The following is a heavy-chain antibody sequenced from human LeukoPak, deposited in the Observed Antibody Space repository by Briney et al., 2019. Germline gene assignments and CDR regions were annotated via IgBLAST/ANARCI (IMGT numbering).Heavy chain of an antibody. V-gene: IGHV1-2*02. Sequence: ASVKVSCKASGYTFTGYYMHWVRQAPGQGLEWMGWINPNSGGTNYAQKFQGRVTMTRDTSISTAYMELSRLRSDDTAVYYCAGTTVTTWYWFDPWGQGTLVTVSS. D-gene: IGHD4-11*01. CDR2: INPNSGGT. CDR1: GYTFTGYY. J-gene: IGHJ5*02. CDR3: AGTTVTTWYWFDP.